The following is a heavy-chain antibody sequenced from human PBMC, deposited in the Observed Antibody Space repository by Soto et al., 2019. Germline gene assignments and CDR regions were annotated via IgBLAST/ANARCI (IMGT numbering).Heavy chain of an antibody. Sequence: QIQLVQSGAEMKKPGASVKVSCKASGYTFTNYGIGWVRQAPGQGLEWVGWVNAYNGNTNYAQKFQGRVTMTTDTSTTTAAMAMRSLKSDQTAACYCAGGDRPVHFDYWGQGTLVTVSS. CDR3: AGGDRPVHFDY. V-gene: IGHV1-18*01. CDR2: VNAYNGNT. J-gene: IGHJ4*02. CDR1: GYTFTNYG.